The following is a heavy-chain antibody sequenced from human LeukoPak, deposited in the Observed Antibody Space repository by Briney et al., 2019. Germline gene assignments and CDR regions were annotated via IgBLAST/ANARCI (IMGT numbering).Heavy chain of an antibody. J-gene: IGHJ6*03. CDR2: IIPIFGTA. CDR3: ARDESYCSSTSCYRDYYYMDV. D-gene: IGHD2-2*01. CDR1: GGTFSSYA. V-gene: IGHV1-69*05. Sequence: ASVKVSCKASGGTFSSYAISWVRQAPGQGLEWMGGIIPIFGTANYAQKFQGGFTITTDESTSTAYMELSSLRSEDTAVYYCARDESYCSSTSCYRDYYYMDVWGKGTTVTVSS.